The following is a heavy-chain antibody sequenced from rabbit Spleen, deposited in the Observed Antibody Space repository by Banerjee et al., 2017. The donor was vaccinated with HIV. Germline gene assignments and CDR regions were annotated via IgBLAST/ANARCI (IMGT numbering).Heavy chain of an antibody. Sequence: QLEESAGGLVQPGGSLKLSCKASGFTLSSYYMNWVRQAPGKGLEWIGYIDPVFGITYYANWVSGRFSISRETAQNTVFLQMTSLAAADTSSYFCARDGAGGSYFALWGPGTLVTVS. V-gene: IGHV1S7*01. D-gene: IGHD8-1*01. J-gene: IGHJ6*01. CDR3: ARDGAGGSYFAL. CDR1: GFTLSSYY. CDR2: IDPVFGIT.